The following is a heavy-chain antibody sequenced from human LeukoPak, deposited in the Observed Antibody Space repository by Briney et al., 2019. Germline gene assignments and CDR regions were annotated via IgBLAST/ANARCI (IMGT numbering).Heavy chain of an antibody. D-gene: IGHD2-2*01. CDR1: GFTFSSYG. Sequence: GGSLRLSCAASGFTFSSYGMHWVRQAPGKGLEWVAITSYDGSNKNYADSVKGRFTISRDNAKNSLYLQMNSLRAEDTALYYCARGYCSSTSCYVEGNDYWGQGTLVTVSS. V-gene: IGHV3-30*03. CDR3: ARGYCSSTSCYVEGNDY. CDR2: TSYDGSNK. J-gene: IGHJ4*02.